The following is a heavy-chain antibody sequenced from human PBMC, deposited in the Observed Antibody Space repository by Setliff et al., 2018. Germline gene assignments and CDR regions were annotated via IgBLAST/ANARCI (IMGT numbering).Heavy chain of an antibody. CDR1: GYTFTSYG. CDR3: ARDPQEALYYYERGNYFDY. CDR2: ISAYNGNT. J-gene: IGHJ4*02. Sequence: GASVKVSCKASGYTFTSYGISWVRQAPGQGLEWMGWISAYNGNTNYAQKLQGRVTMTTDTSTSTAYMELRSLRSDDTAVYYCARDPQEALYYYERGNYFDYWGQGTLVTVSS. D-gene: IGHD3-22*01. V-gene: IGHV1-18*01.